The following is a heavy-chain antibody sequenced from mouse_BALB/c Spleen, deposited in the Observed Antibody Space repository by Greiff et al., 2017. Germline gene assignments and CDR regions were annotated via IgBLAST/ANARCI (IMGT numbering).Heavy chain of an antibody. CDR1: GYTFTSYW. D-gene: IGHD1-1*01. J-gene: IGHJ3*01. CDR2: IDPSDSYT. V-gene: IGHV1-69*02. Sequence: VQLQQPGAELVKPGASVKLSCKASGYTFTSYWMHWVKQRPGQGLEWIGEIDPSDSYTNYNQKFKGKATLTVDKSSSTAYMQLSSLTSEDSAVYYCASYYGRAYWGQGTLVTVSA. CDR3: ASYYGRAY.